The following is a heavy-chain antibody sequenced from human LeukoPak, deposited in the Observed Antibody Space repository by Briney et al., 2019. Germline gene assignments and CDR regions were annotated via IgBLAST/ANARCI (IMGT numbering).Heavy chain of an antibody. J-gene: IGHJ3*02. CDR1: GYTFTSYG. Sequence: ASVKVSCKASGYTFTSYGISWVRQAPGQGLEWMGIINPSGGSTSYAQKFQGRVTMTRDTSTSTVYMELSSLRSEDTAVYYCARDGRGSSLSDAFDIWGQGTMVTVSS. CDR3: ARDGRGSSLSDAFDI. D-gene: IGHD6-13*01. CDR2: INPSGGST. V-gene: IGHV1-46*01.